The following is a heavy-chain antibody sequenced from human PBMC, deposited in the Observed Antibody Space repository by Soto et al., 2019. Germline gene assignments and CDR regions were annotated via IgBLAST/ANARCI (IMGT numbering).Heavy chain of an antibody. D-gene: IGHD6-6*01. CDR1: GYTFTSYD. J-gene: IGHJ6*02. CDR3: ASGGLSSSSSDYYYGMDV. V-gene: IGHV1-8*01. Sequence: VASVKVSCKASGYTFTSYDINWVRQATGQGLEWMGWMNPNSGNTGYAQKFQGRVTMTRNTSISTAYMELSSLRSEDTAVYYCASGGLSSSSSDYYYGMDVWGQGTTVTVSS. CDR2: MNPNSGNT.